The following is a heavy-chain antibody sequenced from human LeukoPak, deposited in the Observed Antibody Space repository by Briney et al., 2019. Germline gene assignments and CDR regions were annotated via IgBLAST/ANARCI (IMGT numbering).Heavy chain of an antibody. V-gene: IGHV3-48*03. Sequence: GSPKLSCAGSGFTLQRLEMELVRQAPGEGLEWVSYISGSGSSVFYADSVKGRFTISRDNAKNSLYLQMNSLRAEDTAVYYCVKGWTSDYWGQGGLVTVSS. J-gene: IGHJ4*02. CDR2: ISGSGSSV. D-gene: IGHD3/OR15-3a*01. CDR3: VKGWTSDY. CDR1: GFTLQRLE.